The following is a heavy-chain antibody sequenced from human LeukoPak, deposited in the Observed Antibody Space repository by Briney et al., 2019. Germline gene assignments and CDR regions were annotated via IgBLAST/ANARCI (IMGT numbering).Heavy chain of an antibody. J-gene: IGHJ4*02. CDR2: INHSGST. Sequence: KPSETLSLTCAVYGGSFSGYYWSWIRQPPGKGLEWMGEINHSGSTNYNPSLKSRVTISVDASKNQFSLKLSSVTAADTAVYYCARFVEYSNYPYFDYWGQGTLVTVSS. CDR1: GGSFSGYY. D-gene: IGHD4-11*01. CDR3: ARFVEYSNYPYFDY. V-gene: IGHV4-34*01.